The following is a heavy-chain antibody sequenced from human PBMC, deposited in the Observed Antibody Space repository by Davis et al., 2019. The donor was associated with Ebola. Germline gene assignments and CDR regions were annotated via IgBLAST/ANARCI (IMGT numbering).Heavy chain of an antibody. CDR1: GGSFSGYY. D-gene: IGHD5-12*01. Sequence: MPSETLSLTCAVYGGSFSGYYWSWIRQPPGKGLEWIGEINHSGSTNYNPSLKSRVTISVDTSKNQFSLKLSSVTAADTAVYYCARHQVATIIGLGWFDPWGQGTLVTVSS. V-gene: IGHV4-34*01. CDR2: INHSGST. CDR3: ARHQVATIIGLGWFDP. J-gene: IGHJ5*02.